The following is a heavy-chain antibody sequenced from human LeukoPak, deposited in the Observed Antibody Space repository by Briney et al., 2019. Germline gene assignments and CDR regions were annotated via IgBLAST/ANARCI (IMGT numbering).Heavy chain of an antibody. CDR2: IYTSGST. CDR1: GGSISSGSYY. V-gene: IGHV4-61*02. Sequence: PSETLSLTCTVSGGSISSGSYYWIWIRQPAGKGLEWIGRIYTSGSTNYNPSLKSRVTISVDTSKNQFSLKLSSVTAADTAVYYCERLYGDQFDYWGQGTLVTVSS. D-gene: IGHD4-17*01. J-gene: IGHJ4*02. CDR3: ERLYGDQFDY.